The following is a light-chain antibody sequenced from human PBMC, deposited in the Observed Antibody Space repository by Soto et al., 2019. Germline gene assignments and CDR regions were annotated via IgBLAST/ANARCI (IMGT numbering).Light chain of an antibody. V-gene: IGLV2-14*03. CDR3: AVWDDSLNGYV. Sequence: QSALTQTASVSGSPGQSITISCTGTSSDVGGYNFVSWYQQHPGKAPKLIIHEVTNRPSGVSTRFSGSKSGNTASLTISGLQAEDEAVYYCAVWDDSLNGYVFGTGTKVTVL. CDR1: SSDVGGYNF. J-gene: IGLJ1*01. CDR2: EVT.